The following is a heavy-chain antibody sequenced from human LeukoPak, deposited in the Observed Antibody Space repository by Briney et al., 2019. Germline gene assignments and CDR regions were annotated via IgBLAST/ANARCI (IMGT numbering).Heavy chain of an antibody. CDR2: IKTDTANP. CDR3: ARQGPGYCGSTSCYGVAY. D-gene: IGHD2-2*01. CDR1: GYRFNSYA. J-gene: IGHJ4*02. Sequence: ASVKVSCKASGYRFNSYAMNWVRQAPGQGLEWMGWIKTDTANPTHAQGFTGRFVFSFDTSVSTAYLQISSLKAEDTAVYYCARQGPGYCGSTSCYGVAYWGQGTLVTVSS. V-gene: IGHV7-4-1*02.